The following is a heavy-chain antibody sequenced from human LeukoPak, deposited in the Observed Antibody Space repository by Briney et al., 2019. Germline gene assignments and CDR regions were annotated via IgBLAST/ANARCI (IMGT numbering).Heavy chain of an antibody. V-gene: IGHV4-59*08. CDR2: IYYSGGT. CDR1: GGSISSYY. Sequence: KPSETLSLTCTVSGGSISSYYWSWIRQPPGKGLEWIGYIYYSGGTNYNPSLKSRVTISVDTSKNQFSLKLSSVTAADTAVYYCARARVAVFDYWGQGTLVTVSS. CDR3: ARARVAVFDY. J-gene: IGHJ4*02. D-gene: IGHD2-15*01.